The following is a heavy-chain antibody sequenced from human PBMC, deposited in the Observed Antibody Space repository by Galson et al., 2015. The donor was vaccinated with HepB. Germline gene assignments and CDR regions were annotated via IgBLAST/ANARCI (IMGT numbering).Heavy chain of an antibody. CDR3: TRGPGGDWFDP. J-gene: IGHJ5*02. Sequence: TLSLTCTVSGDSTRSGGYYWTWIRQHPGKGLEWIGYIYYSGSTCYNPSLKSRVIISLDASKNQFSLKLNSVTAADTAIYYCTRGPGGDWFDPWGQGTLVTVSS. V-gene: IGHV4-31*03. CDR2: IYYSGST. D-gene: IGHD3-10*01. CDR1: GDSTRSGGYY.